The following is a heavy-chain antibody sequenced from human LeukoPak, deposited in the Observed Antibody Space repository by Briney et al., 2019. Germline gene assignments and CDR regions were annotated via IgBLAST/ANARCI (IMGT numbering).Heavy chain of an antibody. CDR3: ARRRSYYV. V-gene: IGHV4-39*01. CDR1: GGSISSSSYY. J-gene: IGHJ4*02. CDR2: IYYSGST. Sequence: PSETLSLTCTVSGGSISSSSYYWGWIRQPPGKGLEWIGSIYYSGSTYYNPSLKSRVTISVDTSKNQFSLKLSSVTAADTAVYYCARRRSYYVWGQGTLVTVSS. D-gene: IGHD1-26*01.